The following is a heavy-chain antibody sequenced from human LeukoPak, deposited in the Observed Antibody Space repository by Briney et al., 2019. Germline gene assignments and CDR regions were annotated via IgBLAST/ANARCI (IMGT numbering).Heavy chain of an antibody. Sequence: QPGASLRLSCAASGFTFSSYAMSWVRQAPGKGLEWVANIKEDGSEKYYVDSVKGRFTISRDNAKNSLYLQLNSLRAEDTAVYYCARDSTSSTFDYWGQGTLVTVSS. J-gene: IGHJ4*02. V-gene: IGHV3-7*03. CDR1: GFTFSSYA. D-gene: IGHD2-2*01. CDR3: ARDSTSSTFDY. CDR2: IKEDGSEK.